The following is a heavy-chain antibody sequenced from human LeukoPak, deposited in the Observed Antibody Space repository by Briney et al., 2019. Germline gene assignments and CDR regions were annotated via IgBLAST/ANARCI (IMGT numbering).Heavy chain of an antibody. D-gene: IGHD2-15*01. Sequence: GASVKVSCKASGGTFSSYAISWVRQAPGQGLEWMGRIIPILGIANYAQKFQGRVTITADKSTSTACMELSSLRSEDTAVYYCARTSYCSGGSCYDYWGQGTLVTVSS. CDR3: ARTSYCSGGSCYDY. J-gene: IGHJ4*02. CDR1: GGTFSSYA. CDR2: IIPILGIA. V-gene: IGHV1-69*04.